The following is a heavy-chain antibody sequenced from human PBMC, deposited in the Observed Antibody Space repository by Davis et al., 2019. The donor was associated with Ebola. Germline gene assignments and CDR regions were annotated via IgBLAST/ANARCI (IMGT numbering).Heavy chain of an antibody. CDR1: GDSVSSNSAA. V-gene: IGHV6-1*01. CDR3: VRVQWRAGKAFDI. Sequence: HSQTLSLTCAISGDSVSSNSAAWNWIRQSPSRGFEWLGRTYYNSKWYTDYAVSVKSRITINPDTSKNQFSLLLNSVTPEDTAVYYCVRVQWRAGKAFDIWGQGTMVTVSS. CDR2: TYYNSKWYT. D-gene: IGHD6-19*01. J-gene: IGHJ3*02.